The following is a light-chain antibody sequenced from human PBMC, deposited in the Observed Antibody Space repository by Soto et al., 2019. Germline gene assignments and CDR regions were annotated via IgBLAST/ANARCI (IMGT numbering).Light chain of an antibody. CDR2: AAT. CDR3: QQSLTIPYT. Sequence: DIQMTQSPSSLSASVRDRVTITCRASQTISTHLNWYQQKPGKAPKLLIYAATTLQSGVTSRFSGSGSGTEFTLTINSLQPEDFATYYCQQSLTIPYTFGQGTKLEIK. CDR1: QTISTH. J-gene: IGKJ2*01. V-gene: IGKV1-39*01.